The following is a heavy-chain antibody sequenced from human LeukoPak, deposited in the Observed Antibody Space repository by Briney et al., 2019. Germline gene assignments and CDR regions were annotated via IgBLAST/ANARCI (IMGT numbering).Heavy chain of an antibody. CDR1: GFTFSSYS. CDR3: ARGFNYWYYFDY. CDR2: ISSSSSYI. V-gene: IGHV3-21*01. D-gene: IGHD2-8*02. Sequence: GGSLRLSCAASGFTFSSYSMNWVRQAPGKGLEWVSSISSSSSYIYYADSVKGRFTISRDNAKNSLYLQMNSLRAEDTAVYYCARGFNYWYYFDYWGQGTLVTVCS. J-gene: IGHJ4*02.